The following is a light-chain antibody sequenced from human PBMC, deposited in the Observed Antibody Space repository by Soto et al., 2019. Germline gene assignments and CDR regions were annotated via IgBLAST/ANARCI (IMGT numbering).Light chain of an antibody. J-gene: IGKJ4*01. Sequence: EIVLKQSPATLSLSPGERATLSCRASQSVSSYLAWYQQKPGQAPRILIYDASNRATGIPARFSGSGSGTDFTLTISSLEPEDFAVYYCQQRSNWPLTFGGGTKVEIK. CDR2: DAS. V-gene: IGKV3-11*01. CDR3: QQRSNWPLT. CDR1: QSVSSY.